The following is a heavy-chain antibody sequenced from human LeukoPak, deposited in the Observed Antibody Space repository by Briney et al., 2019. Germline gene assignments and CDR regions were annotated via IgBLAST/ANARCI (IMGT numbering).Heavy chain of an antibody. J-gene: IGHJ4*02. CDR2: ISAYNGNT. CDR1: GYTFTSYG. D-gene: IGHD3-22*01. V-gene: IGHV1-18*01. CDR3: ARVVDYYDSSGYPYYFDY. Sequence: ASVKVSCKASGYTFTSYGISWVRQAPGQGLEWMGWISAYNGNTNYAQKLQGRVTMTTDTSTSTAYMELRSLRSDDTAVYYCARVVDYYDSSGYPYYFDYWGQGTLVTVSS.